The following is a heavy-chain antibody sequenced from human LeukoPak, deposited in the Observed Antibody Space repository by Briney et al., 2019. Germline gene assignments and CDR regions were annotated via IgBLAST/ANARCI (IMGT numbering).Heavy chain of an antibody. D-gene: IGHD3-22*01. Sequence: ASVKVSCKASGYTFTSYYMHWVRQAPGQGLEWMGIINPSGGSTSYAQKFQGRVTMTRDTSTSTVYMELSRLRSEDTAVYYCARDWYDYDSSGYRAFDTWGERTMVTVSS. J-gene: IGHJ3*02. CDR3: ARDWYDYDSSGYRAFDT. V-gene: IGHV1-46*01. CDR1: GYTFTSYY. CDR2: INPSGGST.